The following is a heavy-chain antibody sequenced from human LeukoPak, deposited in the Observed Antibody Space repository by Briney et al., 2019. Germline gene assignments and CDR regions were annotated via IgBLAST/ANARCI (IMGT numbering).Heavy chain of an antibody. D-gene: IGHD2-2*01. J-gene: IGHJ3*02. CDR2: ISSSSSYI. CDR1: GFTFSSYS. CDR3: ARVEQDIVVVPAAPTMDI. V-gene: IGHV3-21*03. Sequence: PGGSLRLSCAASGFTFSSYSMNWVRQAPGKGLEWVSSISSSSSYIYYADSVKGRFTISRDNAKNSLYLQMNSLRAEDTAVYYCARVEQDIVVVPAAPTMDIWGQGTMVTVSS.